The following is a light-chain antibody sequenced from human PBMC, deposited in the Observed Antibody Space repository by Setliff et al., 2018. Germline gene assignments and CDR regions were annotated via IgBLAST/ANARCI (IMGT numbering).Light chain of an antibody. J-gene: IGLJ1*01. CDR2: DVT. V-gene: IGLV2-8*01. Sequence: QSVLTQPPSASGSPGQSVTISCTGTSNDVWGHNYVSWYQQHPGKAPQLIIYDVTKRPSGVPDRFSGSKSGNTASLTVPGLQAEDEADYYCSSYADSNIFLFGTGTKV. CDR3: SSYADSNIFL. CDR1: SNDVWGHNY.